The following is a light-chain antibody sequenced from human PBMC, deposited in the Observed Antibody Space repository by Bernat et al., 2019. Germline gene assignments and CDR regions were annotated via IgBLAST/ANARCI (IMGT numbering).Light chain of an antibody. V-gene: IGKV3-11*01. J-gene: IGKJ4*01. Sequence: ETMLTQSPAILSLSVGARATLSCRASQSVSVFLAWYQQKPGQAPRLLIYDASNRAPGIPARFSGSGSGTDFTLTISSLEPEDFAVYYCQQRQDWPPLTFGGGTKVEIK. CDR1: QSVSVF. CDR3: QQRQDWPPLT. CDR2: DAS.